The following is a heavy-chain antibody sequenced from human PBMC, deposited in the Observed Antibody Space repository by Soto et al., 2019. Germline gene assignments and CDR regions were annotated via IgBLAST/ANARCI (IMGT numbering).Heavy chain of an antibody. CDR3: GLVATAVDYYYGMDV. V-gene: IGHV1-69*13. D-gene: IGHD5-12*01. Sequence: SVKVSCKASGGTFSSYAISWVRQAPGQGLEWMGGIIPIFGTANYAQKFQGRVTITADESTSTAYMELSSLRSEDTAVYYCGLVATAVDYYYGMDVWGQGTTATVSS. CDR2: IIPIFGTA. J-gene: IGHJ6*02. CDR1: GGTFSSYA.